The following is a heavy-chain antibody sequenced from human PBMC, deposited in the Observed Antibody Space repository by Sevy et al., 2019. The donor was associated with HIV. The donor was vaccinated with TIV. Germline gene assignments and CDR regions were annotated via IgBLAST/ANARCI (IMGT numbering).Heavy chain of an antibody. J-gene: IGHJ6*02. D-gene: IGHD4-17*01. CDR1: DDSISGYY. V-gene: IGHV4-59*01. Sequence: SETLSLTCTVSDDSISGYYWSWIRQPPGKGLEWIGYIYYSGRTNYNPSLKSRATISADMSTNHFSLKLGSVTAADTAVYYCARTTPYYYYGMDVWGQGTTVTVSS. CDR3: ARTTPYYYYGMDV. CDR2: IYYSGRT.